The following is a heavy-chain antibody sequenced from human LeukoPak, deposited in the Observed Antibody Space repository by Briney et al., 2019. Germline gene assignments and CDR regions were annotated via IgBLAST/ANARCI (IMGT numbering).Heavy chain of an antibody. CDR3: ARLPLHHKVYYYMDV. V-gene: IGHV4-39*01. CDR2: IYYSGST. D-gene: IGHD5-24*01. CDR1: GGSISSSSYY. Sequence: SETLSLTCTVSGGSISSSSYYWGWIRQPPGKGLEWIGSIYYSGSTYYNPSLKSRVTISVDTSKNQFSLKLSSVTAADTAVYYCARLPLHHKVYYYMDVWGKGTTVTVSS. J-gene: IGHJ6*03.